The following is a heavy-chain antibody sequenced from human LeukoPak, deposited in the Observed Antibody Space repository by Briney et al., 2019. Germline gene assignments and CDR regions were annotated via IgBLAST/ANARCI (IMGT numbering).Heavy chain of an antibody. V-gene: IGHV3-20*04. CDR3: AREFRYSYGNYYYYYYMDV. J-gene: IGHJ6*03. CDR1: GFTFDDYG. Sequence: PGGSLRLSCAASGFTFDDYGMSWVRQAPGKGLEWVSGINWNGGSTDYADSVKGRFTISRDNAKNSLYLQMNSLRAEDTALYYCAREFRYSYGNYYYYYYMDVWGKGTTVTISS. D-gene: IGHD5-18*01. CDR2: INWNGGST.